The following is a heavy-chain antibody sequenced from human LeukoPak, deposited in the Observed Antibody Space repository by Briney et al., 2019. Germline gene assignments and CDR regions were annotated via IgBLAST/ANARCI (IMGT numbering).Heavy chain of an antibody. CDR3: TKPVYGSGWQSGASGI. V-gene: IGHV3-23*01. CDR2: ISGSGGST. J-gene: IGHJ3*02. D-gene: IGHD6-19*01. CDR1: GVTFSSYA. Sequence: RSGGSLRLSCEVSGVTFSSYAMNWVRQAPGKGLEWVSAISGSGGSTYYADSVKGRFTISRDNSKNTLYLQMNSLRAEDTAVYYCTKPVYGSGWQSGASGIWGQGTMVTVSS.